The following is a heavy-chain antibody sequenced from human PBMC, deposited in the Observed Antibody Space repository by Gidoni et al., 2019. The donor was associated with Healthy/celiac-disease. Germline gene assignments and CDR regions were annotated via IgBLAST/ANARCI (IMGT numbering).Heavy chain of an antibody. J-gene: IGHJ4*02. CDR2: IRSKANSYAT. D-gene: IGHD3-22*01. Sequence: EVQLVESGGGLVPPGGSLQLYCAAYWVTFSGAAMHWVRQASGKGLEWVGRIRSKANSYATAYAASVKGRFTISRDDSKNTAYLQMNSLKTEDTDVYYCTRSNYYDSSGYSDYWGQGTLVTVSS. CDR1: WVTFSGAA. CDR3: TRSNYYDSSGYSDY. V-gene: IGHV3-73*01.